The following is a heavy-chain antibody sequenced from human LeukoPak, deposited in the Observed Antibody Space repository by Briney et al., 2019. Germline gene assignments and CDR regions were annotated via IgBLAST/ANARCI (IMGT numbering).Heavy chain of an antibody. CDR1: GGSISSSSYY. D-gene: IGHD2-2*01. CDR2: IYHSGST. CDR3: ARGESTPLDYFDY. J-gene: IGHJ4*02. V-gene: IGHV4-39*07. Sequence: SETLSLTCTVSGGSISSSSYYWGWIRQPPGKGLEWIGSIYHSGSTYYNPSLKSRVTISVDTSKNQFSLKLSSVTAADTAVYYWARGESTPLDYFDYGGREPLVTFP.